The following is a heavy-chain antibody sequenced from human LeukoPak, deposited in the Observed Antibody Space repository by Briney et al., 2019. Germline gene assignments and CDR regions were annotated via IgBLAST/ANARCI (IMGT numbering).Heavy chain of an antibody. CDR3: ARRYRRDGYNLLGY. D-gene: IGHD5-24*01. CDR1: GYTFTSYD. CDR2: RNTNSGNT. V-gene: IGHV1-8*01. J-gene: IGHJ4*02. Sequence: ASVKVSCKASGYTFTSYDINWVRQATGQGLEWMGWRNTNSGNTGYAQKFQGRVTMTRNTSISTAYMELSSLRSEDTAVYYCARRYRRDGYNLLGYWGQGTLVTVSS.